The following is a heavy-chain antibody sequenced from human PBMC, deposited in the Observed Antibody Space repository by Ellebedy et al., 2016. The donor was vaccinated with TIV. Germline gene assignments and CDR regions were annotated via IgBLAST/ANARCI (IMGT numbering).Heavy chain of an antibody. CDR2: IKQDGSEK. CDR1: GFTFSTYW. D-gene: IGHD5-18*01. V-gene: IGHV3-7*01. Sequence: GGSLRLXXAASGFTFSTYWMSWVRQAPGKGLEWVATIKQDGSEKYFVDSVKGRFTISRDNAKNSLCLQVNSLRAEDTAVYYCARDKSSGSTYGSHFDYWGQGTLVTVSS. CDR3: ARDKSSGSTYGSHFDY. J-gene: IGHJ4*02.